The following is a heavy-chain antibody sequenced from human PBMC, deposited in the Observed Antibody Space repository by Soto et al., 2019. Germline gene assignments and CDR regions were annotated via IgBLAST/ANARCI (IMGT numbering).Heavy chain of an antibody. CDR3: AKDILEQQLFTPVDY. V-gene: IGHV3-30*18. D-gene: IGHD6-13*01. J-gene: IGHJ4*02. Sequence: QVQLVESGGGVVQPGRSLRLSCAASGFTFSSYGMHWVRQAPGKGLEWVAGISYEGSNKYYADSVKGRFTVSRDNSKNTLYLQMNSLRAEDTAVYYCAKDILEQQLFTPVDYWGQGTLVTVSS. CDR1: GFTFSSYG. CDR2: ISYEGSNK.